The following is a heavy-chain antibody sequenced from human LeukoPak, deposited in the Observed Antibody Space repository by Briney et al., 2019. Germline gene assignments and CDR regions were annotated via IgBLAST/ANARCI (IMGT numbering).Heavy chain of an antibody. D-gene: IGHD3-10*01. Sequence: PGGSLRLSCEGSGFTFSGYEMNWVRQAPGKGLEWISYICGRGITTFFADSVKGRFTISRDDAKNLLYLQMNSLRAEDTAVYYCARDLYCYGSGNYVPGLPDYWGQGTLVTVSS. CDR2: ICGRGITT. J-gene: IGHJ4*02. CDR3: ARDLYCYGSGNYVPGLPDY. CDR1: GFTFSGYE. V-gene: IGHV3-48*03.